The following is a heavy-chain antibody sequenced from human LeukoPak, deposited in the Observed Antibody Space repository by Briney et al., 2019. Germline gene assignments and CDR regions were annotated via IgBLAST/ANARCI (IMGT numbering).Heavy chain of an antibody. Sequence: ASVKVSCKASGYTFTGYYMHWVRQAPGQGLEWMGGFDPEDGETIYAQKFQGRVTMTEDTSTDTAYMELSSLRSEDTAVYYCATSRATYYYDSSGLSSSFDYWGQGTLVTVSS. CDR3: ATSRATYYYDSSGLSSSFDY. CDR1: GYTFTGYY. J-gene: IGHJ4*02. V-gene: IGHV1-24*01. CDR2: FDPEDGET. D-gene: IGHD3-22*01.